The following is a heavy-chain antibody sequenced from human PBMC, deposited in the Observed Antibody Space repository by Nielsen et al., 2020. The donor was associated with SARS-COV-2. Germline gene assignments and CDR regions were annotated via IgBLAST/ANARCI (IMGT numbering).Heavy chain of an antibody. CDR2: IYWNDDK. D-gene: IGHD3-22*01. Sequence: PGKALEWLALIYWNDDKRYSPSLKSRLTITKDTSKNQVVLTMTNMDPVDTATYYCARILYYYDSSGYYYSPFDYWGQGTLVTVSS. V-gene: IGHV2-5*01. J-gene: IGHJ4*02. CDR3: ARILYYYDSSGYYYSPFDY.